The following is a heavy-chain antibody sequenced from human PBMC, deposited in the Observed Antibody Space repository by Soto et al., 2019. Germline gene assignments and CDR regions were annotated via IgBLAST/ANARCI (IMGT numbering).Heavy chain of an antibody. CDR1: GYTFTGYY. J-gene: IGHJ5*02. Sequence: ASVKVSCKASGYTFTGYYMHWVRQAPGQGLEWMGWINPNSGGTNYAQKFQGWVTMTRDTSISTAYMELSRLRSDDTAVYYCARGGESSGYDMNWFDPWGQGTLVTVPS. CDR3: ARGGESSGYDMNWFDP. V-gene: IGHV1-2*04. D-gene: IGHD5-12*01. CDR2: INPNSGGT.